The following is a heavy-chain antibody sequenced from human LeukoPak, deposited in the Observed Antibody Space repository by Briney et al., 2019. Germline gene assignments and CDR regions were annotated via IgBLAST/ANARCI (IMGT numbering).Heavy chain of an antibody. CDR1: GYTFTGYY. CDR3: ARGGSSGWIYYFDY. J-gene: IGHJ4*02. Sequence: ASVKVSCKASGYTFTGYYMHWVRQAPGQGLEWMGWINPNSGGTNYAQKFQGRVTMTRDTSISTAYMELRRLRSDDTAGYYCARGGSSGWIYYFDYWGQGTLVTVSS. D-gene: IGHD6-19*01. CDR2: INPNSGGT. V-gene: IGHV1-2*02.